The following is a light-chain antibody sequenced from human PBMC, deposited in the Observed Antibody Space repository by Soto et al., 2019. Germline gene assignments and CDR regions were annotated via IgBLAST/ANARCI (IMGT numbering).Light chain of an antibody. J-gene: IGKJ2*01. Sequence: EIVLTQSPATLSLSPGERATLSCRASQSVSSYLAWYQQPPGQAPRLLIYDASNRATGIPARFSGSGSGTDFTITISSLEPEYFAVYYCQQRSNWPRYTFGQGNKLDIK. CDR1: QSVSSY. CDR2: DAS. V-gene: IGKV3-11*01. CDR3: QQRSNWPRYT.